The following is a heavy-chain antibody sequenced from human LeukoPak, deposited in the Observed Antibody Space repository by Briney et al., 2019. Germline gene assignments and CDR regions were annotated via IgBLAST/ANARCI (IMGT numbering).Heavy chain of an antibody. V-gene: IGHV3-15*05. J-gene: IGHJ4*02. CDR1: GFTFTNAW. Sequence: GGSLRLSCAPSGFTFTNAWMSWVRQLPGKGLEFVGRIRSKNDGVTTDYAAHAKGRFTNSRDDSTNPLYLHMNSLRTEDTALYYCASDVPENVPQIDYWGQGTLVTVSS. D-gene: IGHD3-10*02. CDR3: ASDVPENVPQIDY. CDR2: IRSKNDGVTT.